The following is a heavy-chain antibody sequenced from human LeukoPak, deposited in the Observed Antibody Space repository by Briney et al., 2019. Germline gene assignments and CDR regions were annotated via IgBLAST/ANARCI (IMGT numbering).Heavy chain of an antibody. CDR2: INPSGGST. D-gene: IGHD2/OR15-2a*01. CDR1: GYTFTSYY. Sequence: ASVKVSCKASGYTFTSYYMHWVRQAPGQGLEWMGIINPSGGSTSYAQKFQGRVTMTRDMSTSTVCMELSSLRSEDTAVYYCSRDPILPTRFGLDYWGQGTLVTVSS. CDR3: SRDPILPTRFGLDY. J-gene: IGHJ4*02. V-gene: IGHV1-46*01.